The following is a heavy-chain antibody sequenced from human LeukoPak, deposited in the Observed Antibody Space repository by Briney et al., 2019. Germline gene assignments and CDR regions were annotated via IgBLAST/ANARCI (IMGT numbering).Heavy chain of an antibody. D-gene: IGHD6-13*01. CDR3: ARDVRRLSSSPFDP. V-gene: IGHV6-1*01. CDR1: GDSVSSNSAA. J-gene: IGHJ5*02. CDR2: IYYRSKWYN. Sequence: SQTLSLTCAISGDSVSSNSAAWNSISQSPSRGLEWLGRIYYRSKWYNDYAVSVKSRITINPDTSKNQFSLQLNSVTTEDTAVYYCARDVRRLSSSPFDPCGQGTLGTVSS.